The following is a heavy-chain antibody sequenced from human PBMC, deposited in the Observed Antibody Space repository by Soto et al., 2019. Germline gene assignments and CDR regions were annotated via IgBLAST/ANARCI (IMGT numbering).Heavy chain of an antibody. CDR2: IYHSGST. D-gene: IGHD3-3*01. CDR3: ARDPRSAYYHDQ. J-gene: IGHJ4*02. Sequence: QSLPGAVSGCSISSSNWWSWVRQPPGKGLEWIGEIYHSGSTNYNPSLKSRVTISVDTSKNQFSLKLTSVTAADTAVYYCARDPRSAYYHDQWGRGTLVTVSS. V-gene: IGHV4-4*02. CDR1: GCSISSSNW.